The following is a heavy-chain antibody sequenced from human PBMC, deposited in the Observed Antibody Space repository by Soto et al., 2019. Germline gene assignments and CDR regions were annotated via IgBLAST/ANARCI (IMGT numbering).Heavy chain of an antibody. CDR1: GGSISSSNW. J-gene: IGHJ5*02. CDR2: IYHSGST. D-gene: IGHD5-12*01. V-gene: IGHV4-4*02. Sequence: SETLSLTCAVSGGSISSSNWWSWVRQPPGKGLEWIGEIYHSGSTNYNPSLKSRVTISVDKSKNQFSLKLSSVTAADTAVYYCARAGTGGYSGCDVARTYWFDPWGQGTLVTVSS. CDR3: ARAGTGGYSGCDVARTYWFDP.